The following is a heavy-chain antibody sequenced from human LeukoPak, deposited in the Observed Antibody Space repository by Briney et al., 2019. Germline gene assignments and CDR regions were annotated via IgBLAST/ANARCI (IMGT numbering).Heavy chain of an antibody. D-gene: IGHD5-12*01. V-gene: IGHV1-2*02. CDR1: GYTFTGYY. J-gene: IGHJ4*02. Sequence: ASVKVSCKASGYTFTGYYMHWVRQAPGQGLEWMGWINPNSGGTNYAQKFQGRVTMTRDTSISTSYMELSRLRSDDTAVYYCARAWLRLNPYFDYWGRGTLVTVSS. CDR3: ARAWLRLNPYFDY. CDR2: INPNSGGT.